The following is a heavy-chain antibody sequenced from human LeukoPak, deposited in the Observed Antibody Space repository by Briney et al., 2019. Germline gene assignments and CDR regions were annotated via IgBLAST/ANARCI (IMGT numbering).Heavy chain of an antibody. CDR2: MNPNSGNT. D-gene: IGHD3-3*01. CDR1: GYTFTSYD. J-gene: IGHJ5*02. V-gene: IGHV1-8*01. Sequence: GASVKVSCKASGYTFTSYDINWVRQATGQGLERMGWMNPNSGNTGYAQKFQGRVTMTRNTSISTAYMELSSLRSEDTAVYYCARGPIVSFWSGRYWFDPWGQGTLVTVSS. CDR3: ARGPIVSFWSGRYWFDP.